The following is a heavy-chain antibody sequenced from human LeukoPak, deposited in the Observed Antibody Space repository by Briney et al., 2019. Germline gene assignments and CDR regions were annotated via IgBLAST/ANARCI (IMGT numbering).Heavy chain of an antibody. Sequence: SQTLSLTCAVSGGSISSGGYSWSWIRQPPGKGLEWIGYIYHSGSTYYNPSLKSRVTISVDRSKNQFSLKLSSVTAADTAVYYCARGGYYDILTGPLAFDIWGQGTMVTVSS. CDR3: ARGGYYDILTGPLAFDI. CDR1: GGSISSGGYS. CDR2: IYHSGST. V-gene: IGHV4-30-2*01. J-gene: IGHJ3*02. D-gene: IGHD3-9*01.